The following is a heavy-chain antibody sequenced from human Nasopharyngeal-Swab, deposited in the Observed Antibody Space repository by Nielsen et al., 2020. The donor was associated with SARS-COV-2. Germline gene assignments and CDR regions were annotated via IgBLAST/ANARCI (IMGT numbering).Heavy chain of an antibody. CDR1: GFTFSDYY. J-gene: IGHJ4*02. CDR3: ARDGYSSSWYDY. V-gene: IGHV3-11*06. CDR2: ISSSSSYI. D-gene: IGHD6-13*01. Sequence: GESLKISCAASGFTFSDYYMSWIRQAPGKGLEWVSYISSSSSYIYYADSVKGRFTISRDNAKNSLYLQMNSLRAEDTAVYYCARDGYSSSWYDYWGQGTLVTVSS.